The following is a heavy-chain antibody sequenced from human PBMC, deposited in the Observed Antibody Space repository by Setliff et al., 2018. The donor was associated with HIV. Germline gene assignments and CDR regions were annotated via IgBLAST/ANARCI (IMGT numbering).Heavy chain of an antibody. D-gene: IGHD1-1*01. Sequence: ASVKVSCKASGGSLNNYAISWVRQAPGQGLEWMGGIIPIFGTTTYAQKFQGRVTITRDTSASTAYMELSSLRSEDTALYYCARGGTSSKLLEYYFDYWGQGTLVTVSS. CDR2: IIPIFGTT. J-gene: IGHJ4*02. CDR1: GGSLNNYA. CDR3: ARGGTSSKLLEYYFDY. V-gene: IGHV1-69*05.